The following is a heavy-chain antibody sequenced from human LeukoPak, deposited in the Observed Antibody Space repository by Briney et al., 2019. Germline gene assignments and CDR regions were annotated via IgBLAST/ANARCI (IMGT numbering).Heavy chain of an antibody. CDR3: ARPPIVGATTAFDI. V-gene: IGHV3-21*01. CDR2: ISSSSSYI. Sequence: GGSLRLSCAASGFTFSSYSMNWVRQAPGKGLEWVSSISSSSSYIYYADSVKGRFTISRDNAKNSLYLQMNSLRAEDTAVYYCARPPIVGATTAFDIWGQGTMVTVSS. D-gene: IGHD1-26*01. CDR1: GFTFSSYS. J-gene: IGHJ3*02.